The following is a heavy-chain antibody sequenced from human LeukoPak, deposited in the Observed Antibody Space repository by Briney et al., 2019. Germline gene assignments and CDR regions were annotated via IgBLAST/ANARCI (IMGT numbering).Heavy chain of an antibody. D-gene: IGHD4-17*01. J-gene: IGHJ4*02. CDR2: IYYSGGT. CDR3: ARAWTVTNDFDY. V-gene: IGHV4-59*01. Sequence: PSETLSLTCTVSGGSISSYYWSWVRQPPGKGLEWLGYIYYSGGTNYNPSLKSRVTISVDTSKNQFSLKLSSVTAADTAVYYCARAWTVTNDFDYWGQGTLVTVSS. CDR1: GGSISSYY.